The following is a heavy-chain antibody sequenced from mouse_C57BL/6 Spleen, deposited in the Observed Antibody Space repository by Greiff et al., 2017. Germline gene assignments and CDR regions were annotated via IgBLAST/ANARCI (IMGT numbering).Heavy chain of an antibody. CDR1: GYTFTDYN. V-gene: IGHV1-18*01. D-gene: IGHD1-1*01. CDR3: ARGGLYYYGFWYFDV. CDR2: INPNNGGT. J-gene: IGHJ1*03. Sequence: VQLQQSGPELVKPGASVKIPCKASGYTFTDYNMDWVKQSHGKSLEWIGDINPNNGGTIYNQKFKGKATLTVDKSSSTAYMELRSLTSEDTAVYYCARGGLYYYGFWYFDVWGTGTTVTVSS.